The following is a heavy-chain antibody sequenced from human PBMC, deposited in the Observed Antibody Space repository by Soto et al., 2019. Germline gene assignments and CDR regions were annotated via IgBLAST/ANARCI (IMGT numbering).Heavy chain of an antibody. CDR1: GFTFSSYA. V-gene: IGHV3-30-3*01. CDR2: ISYDGSNK. CDR3: AREAIPAAISWRGYYYYYGMDV. D-gene: IGHD2-2*02. Sequence: QVQLVESGGGVVQPGRSLRLSCAASGFTFSSYAMHWVRQAPGKGLEWVAVISYDGSNKYYADSVKGRFTISRDNSKNTLHLQMNSLRAEDTAVYYCAREAIPAAISWRGYYYYYGMDVWGQGTTVTVSS. J-gene: IGHJ6*02.